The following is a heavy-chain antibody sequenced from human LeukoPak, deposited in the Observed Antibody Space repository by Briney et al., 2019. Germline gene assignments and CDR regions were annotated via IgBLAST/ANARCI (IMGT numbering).Heavy chain of an antibody. Sequence: PGGSLRLSCAASGFTFSSYWMSWVRQAPGKGLEWVANIKQEGSEKYYVGSVKGRFTISRDNAKNSLSLQMNSLRVDDTAVYYCARVSKNSSAWDYWGQGTLVTVSS. J-gene: IGHJ4*02. CDR3: ARVSKNSSAWDY. CDR2: IKQEGSEK. D-gene: IGHD3-22*01. CDR1: GFTFSSYW. V-gene: IGHV3-7*01.